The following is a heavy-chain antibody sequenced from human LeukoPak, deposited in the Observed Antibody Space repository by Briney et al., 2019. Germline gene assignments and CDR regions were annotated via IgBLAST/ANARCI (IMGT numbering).Heavy chain of an antibody. J-gene: IGHJ4*02. CDR3: AREGEYSSGWYGG. CDR1: GGTFSSYA. Sequence: SVKVSCKASGGTFSSYAISWVRQAPGQGLEWMGRVIPIFGTANYAQKFQGRVTITTDESTSTAYMELSSLRSEDTAVYYCAREGEYSSGWYGGWGQGTLVTVSS. CDR2: VIPIFGTA. V-gene: IGHV1-69*05. D-gene: IGHD6-19*01.